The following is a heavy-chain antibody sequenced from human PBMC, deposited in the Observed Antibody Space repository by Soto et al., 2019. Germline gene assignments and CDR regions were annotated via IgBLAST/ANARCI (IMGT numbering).Heavy chain of an antibody. CDR2: IYYSGST. CDR1: GGSISSYY. V-gene: IGHV4-59*01. Sequence: SETLSLTCTVSGGSISSYYWSWIRQPPGKGLEWIGYIYYSGSTNYNPSLKSRVTISVDTSKNQFSLKLSSVTAADTAVYYCARGLDYGDYVQGLFDYWGQGTLVTVSS. J-gene: IGHJ4*02. D-gene: IGHD4-17*01. CDR3: ARGLDYGDYVQGLFDY.